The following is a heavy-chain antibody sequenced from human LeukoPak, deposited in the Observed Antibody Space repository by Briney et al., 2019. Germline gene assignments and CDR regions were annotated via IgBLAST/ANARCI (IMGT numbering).Heavy chain of an antibody. V-gene: IGHV4-34*01. CDR1: GGSFSGYY. CDR3: ARGLDSSGYYAY. CDR2: INHSGST. D-gene: IGHD3-22*01. J-gene: IGHJ4*02. Sequence: SETLSLTCAVYGGSFSGYYWSWIRQPPGKGLEWIGEINHSGSTNYNPSLKSRVTISVDTSKNQFSLKLSSVTAADTAVYCCARGLDSSGYYAYWGQGTLVTVSS.